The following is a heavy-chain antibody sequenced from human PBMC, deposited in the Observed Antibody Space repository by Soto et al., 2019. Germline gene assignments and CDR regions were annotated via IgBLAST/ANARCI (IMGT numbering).Heavy chain of an antibody. Sequence: QVQLQESGPELVKPSQTLSLTCTVSGGSISSNGHYWTWIRQHPGKGLEWIAYIYYTGNTYYNPSLKSRLSISVDTFKNQFSLKLRSVTAADTAVYYCAREQWGFDSWGQGTLVTVSS. V-gene: IGHV4-31*03. J-gene: IGHJ4*02. CDR3: AREQWGFDS. D-gene: IGHD6-19*01. CDR2: IYYTGNT. CDR1: GGSISSNGHY.